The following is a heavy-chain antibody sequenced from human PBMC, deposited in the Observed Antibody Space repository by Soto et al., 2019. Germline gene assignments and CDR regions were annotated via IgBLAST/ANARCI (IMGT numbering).Heavy chain of an antibody. CDR2: IYWDDDK. CDR3: AHRLTRYTWNYDLFDY. CDR1: GFSLSTSGVG. Sequence: SGPTLVNPTQTLTLTCTFSGFSLSTSGVGVGWIRQPPGKALEWLAVIYWDDDKRYSPSLKSRVTITKDTSKNQVVLTMTNMDPVDTGTYYCAHRLTRYTWNYDLFDYWGQGTLVTVSS. J-gene: IGHJ4*02. D-gene: IGHD1-7*01. V-gene: IGHV2-5*02.